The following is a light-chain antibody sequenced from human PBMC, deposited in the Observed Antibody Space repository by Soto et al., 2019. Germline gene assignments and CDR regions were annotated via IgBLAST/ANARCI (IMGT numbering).Light chain of an antibody. J-gene: IGKJ4*01. V-gene: IGKV1-39*01. CDR1: QSISSH. Sequence: QMTQSPSSLFASVGDRVTITCRASQSISSHLNWYQQKVGQTPRLLIYAASTLQSDVPPRLSRSGSGTEFTLTISGLQREDFATYYCQQSHSAPLTFGGGTKIQI. CDR2: AAS. CDR3: QQSHSAPLT.